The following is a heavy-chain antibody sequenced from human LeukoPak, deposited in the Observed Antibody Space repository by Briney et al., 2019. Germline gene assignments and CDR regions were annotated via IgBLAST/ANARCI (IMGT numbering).Heavy chain of an antibody. V-gene: IGHV4-4*07. D-gene: IGHD1-7*01. CDR1: GGSISSYY. Sequence: TSETLSLTCTVSGGSISSYYWSWIRQPAGKGLEWIGRIYISETTIYNPSLRSRVTMSVDTSKNQFSLKLSSVTAADTAVYYCARDSGTTGEVKFDPWGQGTLVTVSS. J-gene: IGHJ5*02. CDR3: ARDSGTTGEVKFDP. CDR2: IYISETT.